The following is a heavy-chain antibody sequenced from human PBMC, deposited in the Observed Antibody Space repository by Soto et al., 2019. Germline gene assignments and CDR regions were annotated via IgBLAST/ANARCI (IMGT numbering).Heavy chain of an antibody. V-gene: IGHV1-69*04. CDR2: IIPILGIA. Sequence: SVKVSCKASGGTFSSYTISWVRQAPGQGLEWMGRIIPILGIANYAQKFQGRVTITADKSTSTAYMELSSLRSEDTAVYYCAREDGRSSSSDFDYWGQGTLVTVSS. CDR3: AREDGRSSSSDFDY. J-gene: IGHJ4*02. D-gene: IGHD6-6*01. CDR1: GGTFSSYT.